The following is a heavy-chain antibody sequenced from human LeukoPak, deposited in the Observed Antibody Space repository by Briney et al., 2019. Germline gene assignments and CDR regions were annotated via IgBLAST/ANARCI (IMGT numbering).Heavy chain of an antibody. CDR3: VRASTSSSGYLRYYFDY. J-gene: IGHJ4*02. D-gene: IGHD6-19*01. V-gene: IGHV4-59*01. Sequence: PSETLSLTCIVSGGSISSYYWSWIRQPPGKGLEWIGYIYYSGSTNYNPSLKSRVTISVDTSKNHFSLKLSSVTAADTAVYYCVRASTSSSGYLRYYFDYWGQGTLVTVSS. CDR2: IYYSGST. CDR1: GGSISSYY.